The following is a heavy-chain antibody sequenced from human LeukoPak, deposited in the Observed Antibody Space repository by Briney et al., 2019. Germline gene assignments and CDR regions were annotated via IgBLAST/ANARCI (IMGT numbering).Heavy chain of an antibody. J-gene: IGHJ3*02. CDR3: ARGPVGGATYYDGDAFDI. D-gene: IGHD1-26*01. Sequence: PETLSLTCTVSGGSMSSYYWSWIRQSPGKGLEWIGYIYYSGSTNYNPSLKSRVTISVDTSKNQFSLKLSSVTAVDTAVYYCARGPVGGATYYDGDAFDIWGQGTMVTVSS. CDR2: IYYSGST. V-gene: IGHV4-59*01. CDR1: GGSMSSYY.